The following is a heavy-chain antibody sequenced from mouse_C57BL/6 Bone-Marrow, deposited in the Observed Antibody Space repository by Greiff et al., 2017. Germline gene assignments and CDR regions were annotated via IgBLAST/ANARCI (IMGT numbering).Heavy chain of an antibody. V-gene: IGHV1-82*01. CDR3: AHSYYAMDY. CDR2: IYPGDGDT. D-gene: IGHD1-1*02. J-gene: IGHJ4*01. CDR1: GYAFSSSW. Sequence: VQVVESGPELVKPGASVKISCKASGYAFSSSWMNWVKQRPGKGLEWIGRIYPGDGDTNYNGKFKGKATLTADKSSSTAYMQLSSLTSEDSAVYFCAHSYYAMDYWGQGTSVTVSS.